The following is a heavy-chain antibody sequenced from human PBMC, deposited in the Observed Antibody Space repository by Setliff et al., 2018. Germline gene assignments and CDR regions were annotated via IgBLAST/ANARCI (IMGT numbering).Heavy chain of an antibody. V-gene: IGHV3-15*01. Sequence: GVSLSLSCAASGFTFSNAWMTWVRQAPGKGLEWVGRIKNKVDGETTDYAAPVKGRFTISRDNSKDTLYLQMTSLKTEDTGVYYCSTVAAYTGRNIGSRGTDAFHLWGQGTMVTVSS. CDR3: STVAAYTGRNIGSRGTDAFHL. J-gene: IGHJ3*01. CDR2: IKNKVDGETT. D-gene: IGHD3-16*01. CDR1: GFTFSNAW.